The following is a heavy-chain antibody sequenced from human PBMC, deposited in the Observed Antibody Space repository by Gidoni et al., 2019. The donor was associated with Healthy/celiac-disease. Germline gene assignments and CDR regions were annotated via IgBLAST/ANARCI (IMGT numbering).Heavy chain of an antibody. Sequence: QVKLQQWGAGLLKPSETLSLTCAVHGGSFSGYYWSWTRQPQGKGLEWIGEINHSGSTNYNPSLKSRVTISVDTSKNQFSLKLSSVTAADTAVYYCARFGDYGGNGPALDYWGQGTLVTVSS. CDR3: ARFGDYGGNGPALDY. J-gene: IGHJ4*02. CDR2: INHSGST. CDR1: GGSFSGYY. D-gene: IGHD4-17*01. V-gene: IGHV4-34*01.